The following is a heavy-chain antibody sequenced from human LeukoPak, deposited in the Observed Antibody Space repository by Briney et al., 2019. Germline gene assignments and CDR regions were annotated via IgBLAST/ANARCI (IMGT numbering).Heavy chain of an antibody. CDR1: GYTFTGYY. D-gene: IGHD6-13*01. CDR2: INPNSGGT. J-gene: IGHJ4*02. Sequence: ASVKVSCKAAGYTFTGYYMFWVRQAPGQGLEWMGRINPNSGGTNYAQKFQGRVTMTRDTSTSTVYMELSSLRSEDTAVYYCARALAAAVFYWGQGTLVTVSS. V-gene: IGHV1-2*06. CDR3: ARALAAAVFY.